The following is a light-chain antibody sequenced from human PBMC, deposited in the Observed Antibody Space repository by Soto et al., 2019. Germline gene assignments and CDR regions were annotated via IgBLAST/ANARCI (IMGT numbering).Light chain of an antibody. CDR2: WAS. Sequence: DIVMTQSPDSLAVSLGERATINCKSSQSVLYSSNNKNYLAWYQQRPGQPPKLLISWASTRESGVPDRFSGSGSGTDFTHTITSLQAEDVAVYYCQQYESTPPTFGQGTKLEIK. CDR3: QQYESTPPT. V-gene: IGKV4-1*01. CDR1: QSVLYSSNNKNY. J-gene: IGKJ2*01.